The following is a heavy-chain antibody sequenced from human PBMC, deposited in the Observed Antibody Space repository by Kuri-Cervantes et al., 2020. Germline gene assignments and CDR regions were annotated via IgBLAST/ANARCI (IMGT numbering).Heavy chain of an antibody. CDR2: IIPIFGTA. V-gene: IGHV1-69*06. J-gene: IGHJ6*03. D-gene: IGHD3-10*01. CDR1: GGTFSSYA. Sequence: GGSLRLSCKASGGTFSSYAISWVRQAPGQGLEWMGGIIPIFGTANYAQKFQGRVTITADKSTSTAYMELSSLRSEDTAVYYCARGGITMVQGAQGYTVYYYYYMDVWGKGTTVTVSS. CDR3: ARGGITMVQGAQGYTVYYYYYMDV.